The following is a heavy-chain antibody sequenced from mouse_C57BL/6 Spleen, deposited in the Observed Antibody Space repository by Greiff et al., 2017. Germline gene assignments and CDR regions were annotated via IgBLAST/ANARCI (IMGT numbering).Heavy chain of an antibody. V-gene: IGHV1-18*01. D-gene: IGHD2-5*01. J-gene: IGHJ1*03. Sequence: VQLQQSGPELVKPGASVKIPCKASGYTFTDYNMDWVKQSHGKSLEWIGDINPNNGGTIYNQKFKGKATLTVDKSSSTAYMELRSLTSEDTAVYYCARWVYYSNHRYFDVWGTGTTVTVSS. CDR2: INPNNGGT. CDR3: ARWVYYSNHRYFDV. CDR1: GYTFTDYN.